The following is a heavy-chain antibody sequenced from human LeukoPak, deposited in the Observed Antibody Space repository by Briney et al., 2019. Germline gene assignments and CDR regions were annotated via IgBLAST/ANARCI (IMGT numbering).Heavy chain of an antibody. V-gene: IGHV4-34*01. D-gene: IGHD2-15*01. Sequence: SETLSLTCAVYGGSFSGYYWSWIRQPPGKGLEWIGEINHSGSTNYNPSLKSRVTISVDTSKNQFSLKLSSVTAADTAVYYCARDCSGGSCFIRAFDIWAKGQWSPSLQ. J-gene: IGHJ3*02. CDR2: INHSGST. CDR1: GGSFSGYY. CDR3: ARDCSGGSCFIRAFDI.